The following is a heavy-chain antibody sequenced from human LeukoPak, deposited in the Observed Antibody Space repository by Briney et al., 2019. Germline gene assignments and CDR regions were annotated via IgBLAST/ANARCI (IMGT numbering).Heavy chain of an antibody. CDR1: GGSFSGYY. D-gene: IGHD3-22*01. Sequence: SETLSLTCAVYGGSFSGYYWSWIRQPPGKGPEWIGEINHSGSTNYNPSLKSRVTISVDTSKNQSSLKLSSVAAADTAVYYCARGRRGYYDSSGYFNRGYYYYMDVWGKGTTVTVSS. J-gene: IGHJ6*03. V-gene: IGHV4-34*01. CDR2: INHSGST. CDR3: ARGRRGYYDSSGYFNRGYYYYMDV.